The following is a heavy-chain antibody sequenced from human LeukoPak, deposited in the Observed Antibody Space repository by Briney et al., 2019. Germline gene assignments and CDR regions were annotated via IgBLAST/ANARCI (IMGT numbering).Heavy chain of an antibody. V-gene: IGHV4-39*07. Sequence: PSETLSLTCTVSGGSISSSSHYWGWIRQPPGKGLEWIGSIYYSGYTYYNPSPKSRVTMSVDTSKNQFSLKLGSVTAADTAVYYCARDEGIAAAGTFDYWGQGTLVTVSS. CDR3: ARDEGIAAAGTFDY. D-gene: IGHD6-13*01. J-gene: IGHJ4*02. CDR1: GGSISSSSHY. CDR2: IYYSGYT.